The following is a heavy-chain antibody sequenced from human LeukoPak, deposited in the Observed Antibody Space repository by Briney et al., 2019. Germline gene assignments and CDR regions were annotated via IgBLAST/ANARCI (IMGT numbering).Heavy chain of an antibody. Sequence: GGSLRLSCAASGFTFSSYGMHWVRQAPGKGLEWVAVISYDGSNKYYADSVKGRFTISRDNSKNTLYLQMNSQRAEDTAVYYCAKDRGDYTFDYWGQGTLVTVSS. V-gene: IGHV3-30*18. J-gene: IGHJ4*02. CDR3: AKDRGDYTFDY. D-gene: IGHD4-17*01. CDR1: GFTFSSYG. CDR2: ISYDGSNK.